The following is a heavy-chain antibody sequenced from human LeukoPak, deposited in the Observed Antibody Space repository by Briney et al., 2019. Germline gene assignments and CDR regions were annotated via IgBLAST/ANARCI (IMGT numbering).Heavy chain of an antibody. CDR2: VKFDGGDK. CDR1: GFTFSNYG. V-gene: IGHV3-30*02. J-gene: IGHJ4*02. Sequence: GGSLRLSCAASGFTFSNYGMHWVRQAPGKGLEWVAFVKFDGGDKYYADSVQGRFTISRDNSKNTLYLQMNSLRAEDTAVYYCGKDTAGYSYGYYDYWGQGTLVTVSS. CDR3: GKDTAGYSYGYYDY. D-gene: IGHD5-18*01.